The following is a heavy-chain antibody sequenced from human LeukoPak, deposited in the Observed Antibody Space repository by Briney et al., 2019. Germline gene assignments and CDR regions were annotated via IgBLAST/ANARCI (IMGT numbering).Heavy chain of an antibody. V-gene: IGHV1-2*02. J-gene: IGHJ4*02. D-gene: IGHD3-22*01. CDR3: ARISTSSGYSHFDY. Sequence: ASVKVSCKASGYTFTGYYMHWVRQAPGQGLEWMGWINPNSGGTNYAQKFQGRVTMTRDTSISTAYMELSRLRSDDTAVYYCARISTSSGYSHFDYWGQGTLVTVSS. CDR2: INPNSGGT. CDR1: GYTFTGYY.